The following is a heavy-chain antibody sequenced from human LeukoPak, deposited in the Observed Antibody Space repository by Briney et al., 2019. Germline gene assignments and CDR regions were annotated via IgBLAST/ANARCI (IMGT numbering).Heavy chain of an antibody. Sequence: GGSLRLSCTASGFSFDDHGMSWVRQAPGKGLEWVSNINWNGGSTGYVDSVKGRFTISRDNAKNSLYLQMNSLRVEATAFYYCARDVSWGTSYFDYWGQGILVTVSS. CDR1: GFSFDDHG. CDR3: ARDVSWGTSYFDY. J-gene: IGHJ4*02. CDR2: INWNGGST. V-gene: IGHV3-20*04. D-gene: IGHD1-1*01.